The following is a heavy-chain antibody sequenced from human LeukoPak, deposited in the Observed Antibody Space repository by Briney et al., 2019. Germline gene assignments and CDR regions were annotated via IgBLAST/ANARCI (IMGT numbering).Heavy chain of an antibody. CDR2: ISYDGSNK. D-gene: IGHD3-9*01. V-gene: IGHV3-30-3*01. Sequence: QPGRSLRLSCAASGFTFSSYAMHWVRQAPGKGLEGVAVISYDGSNKYYADSVKGRFTISRDNSKNTLYLQMNSLRAEDTAVYYCARDLGYYDILTGLDYWGQGTLVTVSS. J-gene: IGHJ4*02. CDR3: ARDLGYYDILTGLDY. CDR1: GFTFSSYA.